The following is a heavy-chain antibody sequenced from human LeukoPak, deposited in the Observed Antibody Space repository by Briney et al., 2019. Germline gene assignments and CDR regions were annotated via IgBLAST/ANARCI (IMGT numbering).Heavy chain of an antibody. CDR2: IIPIFGTA. CDR3: ARGWGGYYFDY. CDR1: GYTFTGYY. Sequence: SVKVSCKASGYTFTGYYMHWVRQAPGQGLEWMGGIIPIFGTANYAQKFQGRVTITADESTSTAYMELSSLRSEDTAVYYCARGWGGYYFDYWGQGTLVTVSS. D-gene: IGHD3-3*01. J-gene: IGHJ4*02. V-gene: IGHV1-69*13.